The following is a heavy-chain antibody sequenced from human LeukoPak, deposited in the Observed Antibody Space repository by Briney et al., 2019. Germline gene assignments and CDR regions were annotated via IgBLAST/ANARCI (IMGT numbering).Heavy chain of an antibody. D-gene: IGHD6-13*01. J-gene: IGHJ3*02. V-gene: IGHV4-59*01. CDR1: GGSISSYY. CDR2: IYYSGCT. CDR3: ARVEAAGTPYAFDI. Sequence: PSETLSLTCTVSGGSISSYYWSWIRQPPGKGLEWMGYIYYSGCTNYNPSLKSRVTIPVDTSKNQFSLKLSSVTAADTAVYYCARVEAAGTPYAFDIWGQGTMVTVSS.